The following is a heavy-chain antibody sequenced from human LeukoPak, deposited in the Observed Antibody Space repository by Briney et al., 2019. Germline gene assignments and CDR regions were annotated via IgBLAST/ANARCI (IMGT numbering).Heavy chain of an antibody. V-gene: IGHV4-30-4*01. CDR3: ARPYYYDSRIDP. D-gene: IGHD3-22*01. CDR1: GGSTSSGGYY. CDR2: MYYSGST. Sequence: PSENLSLTCTVSGGSTSSGGYYWSWIRQPPGKGLEWIAYMYYSGSTYYNPSLKSRVTMSADTSKNQLSLKLSSVTAADTAVYYCARPYYYDSRIDPWGQGILVTVSS. J-gene: IGHJ5*02.